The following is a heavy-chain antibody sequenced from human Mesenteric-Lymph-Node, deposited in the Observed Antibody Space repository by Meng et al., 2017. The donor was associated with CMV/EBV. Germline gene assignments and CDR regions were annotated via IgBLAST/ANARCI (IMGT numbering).Heavy chain of an antibody. CDR1: GGSFSGYY. J-gene: IGHJ4*02. CDR2: INHSGST. V-gene: IGHV4-34*01. CDR3: ARLSSSQSDY. D-gene: IGHD6-19*01. Sequence: GSLRLSCAVYGGSFSGYYWSWIRQPPGKGLEWIGEINHSGSTNYNPSLKSRVTISVDTSKNQFSLKLSSVTAADTAAYYCARLSSSQSDYWGQGTLVTVSS.